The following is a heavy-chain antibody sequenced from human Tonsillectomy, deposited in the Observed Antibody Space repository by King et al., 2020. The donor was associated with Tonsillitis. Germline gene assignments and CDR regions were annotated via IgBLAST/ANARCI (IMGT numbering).Heavy chain of an antibody. CDR1: GFTFSDDY. Sequence: VQLVESGGGLVKPGGSLRLSCAASGFTFSDDYMSWIRQAPGKGLEWISYISSNSRYTNYADSVKGRFTVSRDNTKNSLYLQMNSLRAEDTDVYYCARELDKYAFDYWGQGTLVTVSS. CDR2: ISSNSRYT. CDR3: ARELDKYAFDY. D-gene: IGHD2-2*01. V-gene: IGHV3-11*06. J-gene: IGHJ4*02.